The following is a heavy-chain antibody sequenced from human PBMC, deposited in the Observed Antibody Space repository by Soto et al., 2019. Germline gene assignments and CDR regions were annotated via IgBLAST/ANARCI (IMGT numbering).Heavy chain of an antibody. CDR2: ISPYNGYT. V-gene: IGHV1-18*01. Sequence: QLVQSEAEVKKSGASLKVSCRASGYTFSDYGISWVRQAPGQGLEWMGWISPYNGYTKYAQTVQDRVTMTTDTATSTAYMELRTLKSDDTAVYFCARVLIALPGAHCHHGLDVWGHGTAVTVSS. CDR1: GYTFSDYG. D-gene: IGHD2-2*01. J-gene: IGHJ6*02. CDR3: ARVLIALPGAHCHHGLDV.